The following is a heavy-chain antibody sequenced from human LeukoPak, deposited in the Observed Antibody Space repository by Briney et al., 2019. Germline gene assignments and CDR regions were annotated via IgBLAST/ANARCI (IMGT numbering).Heavy chain of an antibody. CDR1: GFNFDDYA. V-gene: IGHV3-9*01. CDR3: ARGDYYDGSGSYTDAFDI. CDR2: ISWNSANI. Sequence: GGSLRLSCAASGFNFDDYAMHWVRQPPGKGLEWVSGISWNSANIGYADSVKGRFTISRDNAKNSMYLQMNNLRAEDTAVYYCARGDYYDGSGSYTDAFDIWGQGTMVTVSS. J-gene: IGHJ3*02. D-gene: IGHD3-22*01.